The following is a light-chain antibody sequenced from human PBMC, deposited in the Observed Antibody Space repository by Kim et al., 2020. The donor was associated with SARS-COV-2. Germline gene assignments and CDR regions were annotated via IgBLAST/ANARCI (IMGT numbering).Light chain of an antibody. Sequence: DIQMTQSPSSLSASVGDRVTITCRASQSFSSYLNWYQQRPGKAPKLLIYAASSLQTGVPSRFSGSGSGTEFTLIISSLQPEDFATYYCQQSYRSPYTFGQGTKLEI. J-gene: IGKJ2*01. CDR3: QQSYRSPYT. V-gene: IGKV1-39*01. CDR2: AAS. CDR1: QSFSSY.